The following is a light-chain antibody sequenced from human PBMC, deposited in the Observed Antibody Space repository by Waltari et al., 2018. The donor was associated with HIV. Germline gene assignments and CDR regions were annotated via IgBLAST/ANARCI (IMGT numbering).Light chain of an antibody. CDR1: QSIGSDY. V-gene: IGKV3-20*01. J-gene: IGKJ3*01. Sequence: EIVLTQSPGTLSLSPGERATLSCRASQSIGSDYFVWYQQKPGQAPTLLFYSASSRATGSPDRFSGRGSGTDFTLTVSRLELEDFAIYYCRQYSSSSQIFTFGLGTKVDIK. CDR3: RQYSSSSQIFT. CDR2: SAS.